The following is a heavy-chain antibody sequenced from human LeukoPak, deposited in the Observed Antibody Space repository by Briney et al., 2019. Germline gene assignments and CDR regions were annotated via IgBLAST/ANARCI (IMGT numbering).Heavy chain of an antibody. Sequence: AGSRRLSSVASGFTFSSYGMHWVRQAPSKGLEWVAVISYDGSNKYYADSVKGRFTISRDNSKNTLYLQKNSLRAEDTAVYYCAKDGSYYYDSSGYYPGTWGQGTLVTVSS. J-gene: IGHJ5*02. D-gene: IGHD3-22*01. CDR3: AKDGSYYYDSSGYYPGT. CDR2: ISYDGSNK. V-gene: IGHV3-30*18. CDR1: GFTFSSYG.